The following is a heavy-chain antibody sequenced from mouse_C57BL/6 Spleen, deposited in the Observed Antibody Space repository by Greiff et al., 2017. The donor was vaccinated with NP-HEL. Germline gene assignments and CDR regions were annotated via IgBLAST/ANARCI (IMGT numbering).Heavy chain of an antibody. CDR3: AILITTVVATD. J-gene: IGHJ3*01. D-gene: IGHD1-1*01. V-gene: IGHV1-69*01. CDR2: IDPSDSYT. CDR1: GYTFTSYW. Sequence: QVQLQQPGAELVMPGASVKLSCKASGYTFTSYWMHWVKQRPGQGLEWIGEIDPSDSYTNYNQKFKGKSTLTVDKSSSIAYMQLSSLTSEDSAVYYCAILITTVVATDWGQGTLVTVSA.